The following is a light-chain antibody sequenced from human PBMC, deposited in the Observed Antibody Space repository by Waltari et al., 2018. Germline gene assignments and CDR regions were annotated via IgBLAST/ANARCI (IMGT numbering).Light chain of an antibody. V-gene: IGLV1-44*01. CDR1: SSTIGGND. J-gene: IGLJ3*02. Sequence: QSVVIQSPSASGTPGQRVTISCSGSSSTIGGNDVYWYQQFPGTAPKLLIYTNKQRPSGVPDRFSGSKSGTSASLVISGLQSEDEADYYCATWEDSLNGWVFGGGTKLTVL. CDR3: ATWEDSLNGWV. CDR2: TNK.